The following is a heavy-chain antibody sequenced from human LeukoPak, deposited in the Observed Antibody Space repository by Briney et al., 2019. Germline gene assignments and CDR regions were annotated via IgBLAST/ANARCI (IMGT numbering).Heavy chain of an antibody. D-gene: IGHD3-10*01. J-gene: IGHJ5*02. Sequence: GGSLRLSCAASGFTFSSYGMRWVRQAPGKGLEWVAFIRYDGSNKYYADSVKGRFTISRDNSKNTLYLQMNSLRAEDTPVYYCAKDYSKTSYYGSGTYYRPNWFDPWGQGTLVTVSS. CDR2: IRYDGSNK. V-gene: IGHV3-30*02. CDR1: GFTFSSYG. CDR3: AKDYSKTSYYGSGTYYRPNWFDP.